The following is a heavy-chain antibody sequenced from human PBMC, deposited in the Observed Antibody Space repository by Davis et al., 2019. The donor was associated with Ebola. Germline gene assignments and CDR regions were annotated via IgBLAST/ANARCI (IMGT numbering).Heavy chain of an antibody. CDR2: INPNDGRT. CDR3: ARAGGGYSYGGIYYYGMDL. J-gene: IGHJ6*04. V-gene: IGHV1-46*01. CDR1: GYTFTNYY. Sequence: AALVKVSCKASGYTFTNYYMHWVRQAPGQGLEWMGMINPNDGRTIYAQKFQGRVTMTRDTSTSTLYMELSSLKSEDTAVYYCARAGGGYSYGGIYYYGMDLWGKGTTVTVSS. D-gene: IGHD5-18*01.